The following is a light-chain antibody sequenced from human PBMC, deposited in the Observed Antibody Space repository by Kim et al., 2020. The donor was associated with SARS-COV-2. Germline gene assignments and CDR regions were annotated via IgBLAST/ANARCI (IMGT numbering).Light chain of an antibody. CDR2: DAS. J-gene: IGKJ4*01. CDR3: QQFHRYPLT. V-gene: IGKV1-13*02. Sequence: AIQLTQSPSSLSASVGDRITITCRASQGISSALAWYQQKPGKVPKFLIYDASSLERGVPSRFSGSGSGTDFTLTITSLQPEDFATYYCQQFHRYPLTFGGGTKVDIK. CDR1: QGISSA.